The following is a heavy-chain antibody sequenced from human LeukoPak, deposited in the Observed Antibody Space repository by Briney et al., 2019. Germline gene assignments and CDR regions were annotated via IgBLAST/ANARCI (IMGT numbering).Heavy chain of an antibody. D-gene: IGHD1-26*01. CDR1: GASFSGYY. Sequence: SETLSLTCAVYGASFSGYYWSWIRQPPGKGLEWIGEINHSGSTNYNPSLKSRVTISVDTSRNHFSLKPSSVPPPGTAVIYCARVATKKFDYWGQGTLVTVSS. J-gene: IGHJ4*02. CDR3: ARVATKKFDY. CDR2: INHSGST. V-gene: IGHV4-34*01.